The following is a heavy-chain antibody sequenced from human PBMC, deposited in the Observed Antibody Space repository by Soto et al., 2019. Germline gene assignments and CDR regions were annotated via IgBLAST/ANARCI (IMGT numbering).Heavy chain of an antibody. J-gene: IGHJ6*02. CDR1: GFTFSSYG. CDR2: IWYDGSNK. V-gene: IGHV3-33*01. CDR3: ARGGRGYSGYGYYYYGMDV. D-gene: IGHD5-12*01. Sequence: GGSLRLSCAASGFTFSSYGMHWVRQAPGKGLEWVAVIWYDGSNKYYADSVKGRFTISRDNSKNTLYLQMNSLRAEDTAVYYCARGGRGYSGYGYYYYGMDVWGQGTTVTVSS.